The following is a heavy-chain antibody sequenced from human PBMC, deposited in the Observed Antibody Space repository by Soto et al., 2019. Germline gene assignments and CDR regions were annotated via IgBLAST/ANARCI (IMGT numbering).Heavy chain of an antibody. J-gene: IGHJ5*02. V-gene: IGHV3-15*04. CDR1: GFTFSNAW. CDR2: IESKTDGGTT. CDR3: TTDRGYSSS. Sequence: EVQLVESGGGLVKPGGSLRLSCAASGFTFSNAWMSWVRQAPGKGLEWVGRIESKTDGGTTDYAAPVKGRFTISRDDSKNTLYLQMNSLKTEDTAVYYCTTDRGYSSSWGQGTLVTVSS. D-gene: IGHD6-13*01.